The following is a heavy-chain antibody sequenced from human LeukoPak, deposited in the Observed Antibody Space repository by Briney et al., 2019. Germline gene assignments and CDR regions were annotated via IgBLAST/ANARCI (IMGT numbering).Heavy chain of an antibody. J-gene: IGHJ6*02. Sequence: GASVMVSCKASGYTFTGYYMHWVRQAPGQGLEWMGWNNPNSGGTNYAQKFQGRVTMTRDTSISTAYMELSRLRSDDTAVYYCARDSSSWGNYGMDVWGQGTTVTVSS. CDR1: GYTFTGYY. V-gene: IGHV1-2*02. CDR2: NNPNSGGT. CDR3: ARDSSSWGNYGMDV. D-gene: IGHD6-13*01.